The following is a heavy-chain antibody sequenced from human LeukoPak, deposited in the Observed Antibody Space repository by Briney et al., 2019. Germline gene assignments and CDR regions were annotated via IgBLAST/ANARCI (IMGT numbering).Heavy chain of an antibody. CDR3: TRGLPSDKIDY. CDR2: MHYGGSP. D-gene: IGHD2-15*01. Sequence: SETLSLTCTVSGGSISSGDYIWTWIRQPPGKGLEWIGRMHYGGSPSYNPSLQSRVTISADTSKNQFSLSLYSVTAADTAVYYCTRGLPSDKIDYWGQGTLVTVSS. J-gene: IGHJ4*02. CDR1: GGSISSGDYI. V-gene: IGHV4-30-4*01.